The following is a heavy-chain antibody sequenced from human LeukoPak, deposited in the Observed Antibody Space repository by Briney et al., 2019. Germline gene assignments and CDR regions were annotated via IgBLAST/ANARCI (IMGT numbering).Heavy chain of an antibody. CDR1: GYTFTGYY. D-gene: IGHD3-22*01. CDR2: VNPNSGGT. J-gene: IGHJ4*02. Sequence: ASVKVSCKASGYTFTGYYMHWVRQAPGQGLEWMGWVNPNSGGTNYAQKFQGRVTMTSDTSISTAYMELRRLRSDDTAVYYCATVMKGWPDSSGPTGFDYWGQGTLVTVSS. V-gene: IGHV1-2*02. CDR3: ATVMKGWPDSSGPTGFDY.